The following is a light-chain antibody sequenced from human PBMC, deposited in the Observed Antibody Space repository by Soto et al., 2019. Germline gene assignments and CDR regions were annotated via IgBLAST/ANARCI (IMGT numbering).Light chain of an antibody. V-gene: IGKV3-11*01. CDR3: QRRSNWPPIT. CDR2: DAS. Sequence: EIVLTQYPTTLSFSPGERATPSFKATQRVSSYLAWYQQKPGQAPRLLIYDASNRATGIPARFSGSGSGTDFTLTISSLEPEDFAVYYCQRRSNWPPITFGQGTRLEIK. J-gene: IGKJ5*01. CDR1: QRVSSY.